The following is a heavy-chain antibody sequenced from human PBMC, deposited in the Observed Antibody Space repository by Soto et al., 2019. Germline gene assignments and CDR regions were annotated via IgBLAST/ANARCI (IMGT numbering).Heavy chain of an antibody. J-gene: IGHJ6*02. CDR3: AIMYSGSYYEYYYGMDV. D-gene: IGHD1-26*01. V-gene: IGHV1-46*03. CDR2: INPSGGST. CDR1: GYTFTSYY. Sequence: QVQLVQSGAEVKKPGASVKVSCKASGYTFTSYYMHWVRQAPGQGLEWMGIINPSGGSTSYAQKFQGRVNMTRDTATSAVYMELSSLRSEDTAVYYCAIMYSGSYYEYYYGMDVWGQGTTVTVSS.